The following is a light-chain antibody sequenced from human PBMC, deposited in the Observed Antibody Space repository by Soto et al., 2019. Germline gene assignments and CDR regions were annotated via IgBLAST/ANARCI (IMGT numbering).Light chain of an antibody. CDR3: QQYGILPWT. V-gene: IGKV3-20*01. CDR1: ESVMNNY. CDR2: GAS. Sequence: EIVLTQSPGTLSLSPGERATLSCRASESVMNNYLAWYQHKAGQAPRLLIYGASSRATGIPDKFSGSASGTDFTLTISRLEPEDFAVYYCQQYGILPWTFGQGTKVEIK. J-gene: IGKJ1*01.